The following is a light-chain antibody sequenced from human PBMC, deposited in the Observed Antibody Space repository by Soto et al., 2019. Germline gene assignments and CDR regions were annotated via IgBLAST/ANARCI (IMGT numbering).Light chain of an antibody. CDR2: AAS. CDR1: QSISSY. CDR3: QQSYSTLIT. V-gene: IGKV1-39*01. J-gene: IGKJ5*01. Sequence: IQMTQSPSSLSASLGDRVTKNCRASQSISSYLNWYQQKPGKAPKLLIYAASSLQSGVPSRFSGSGSGTDFTLTISSLQPEDFATYYCQQSYSTLITFGQGTRLEIK.